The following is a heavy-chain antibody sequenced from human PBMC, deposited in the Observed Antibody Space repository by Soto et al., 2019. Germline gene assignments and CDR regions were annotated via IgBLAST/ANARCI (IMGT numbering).Heavy chain of an antibody. CDR2: IYWDDDK. CDR1: GFSLSTYHMG. CDR3: AHAGDYDLLTFDH. V-gene: IGHV2-5*02. Sequence: QITLKESGPTLVRPAQTLTLTCDFSGFSLSTYHMGVAWLRQPPGKALEWLALIYWDDDKRYSPSLKDRLAISKDTSSNQVVLTITNMDPGDTATYFFAHAGDYDLLTFDHWGPGTLVTVSS. J-gene: IGHJ4*02. D-gene: IGHD4-17*01.